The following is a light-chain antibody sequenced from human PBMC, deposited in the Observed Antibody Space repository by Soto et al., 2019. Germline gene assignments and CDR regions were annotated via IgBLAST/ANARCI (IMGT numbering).Light chain of an antibody. CDR1: HSVSSSY. V-gene: IGKV3-20*01. Sequence: IVLPHSPGTLSLSPGERATLSCGASHSVSSSYLAWYKQKPGHAPRLLIYGASSRATGIPDRLSGSGSGTEFTLTISRLEPEDFAVYYCQQYGSTITFGQGTRLEIK. J-gene: IGKJ5*01. CDR2: GAS. CDR3: QQYGSTIT.